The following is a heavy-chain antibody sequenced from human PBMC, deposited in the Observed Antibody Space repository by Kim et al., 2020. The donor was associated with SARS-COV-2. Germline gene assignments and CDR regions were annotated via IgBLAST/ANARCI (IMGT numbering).Heavy chain of an antibody. CDR3: ARRPVRIAARGLFDY. CDR1: GGSFSGYY. CDR2: INHSGST. D-gene: IGHD6-6*01. V-gene: IGHV4-34*01. Sequence: SETLSLTCAVYGGSFSGYYWSWIRQPPGKGLEWIGEINHSGSTNYNPSLKSRVTISVDTSKNQFSLKLSSVTAADTAVYYCARRPVRIAARGLFDYWGQGTLVTVSS. J-gene: IGHJ4*02.